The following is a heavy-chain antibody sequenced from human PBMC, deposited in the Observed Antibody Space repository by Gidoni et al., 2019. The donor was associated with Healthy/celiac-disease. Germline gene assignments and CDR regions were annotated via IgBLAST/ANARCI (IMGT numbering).Heavy chain of an antibody. CDR3: ARGPHGDYGSYFDY. J-gene: IGHJ4*02. D-gene: IGHD4-17*01. CDR2: IWYDESNK. V-gene: IGHV3-33*01. Sequence: QVQLVESGGVVVQPGRSLRLSCAASGVTFRSYGMHWVRQAPGKGLEWVAVIWYDESNKYYADSVKGRFTISRDNSKNTLYLQMNSLRAEDTAVYYCARGPHGDYGSYFDYWGQRTLVTVSS. CDR1: GVTFRSYG.